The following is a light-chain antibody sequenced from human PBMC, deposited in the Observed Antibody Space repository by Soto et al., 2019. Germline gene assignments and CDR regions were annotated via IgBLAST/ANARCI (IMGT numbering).Light chain of an antibody. CDR3: QSYDSSLSDPYVV. J-gene: IGLJ2*01. Sequence: QSVLTQPPSVSGAPGQRVTISCTGSSFNIGAGYDVHWYQQLPGTAPKLLIYGNNNRPSGVPDRFSGSKSGTSASLAITGLQAEDDADYYCQSYDSSLSDPYVVFGGGTKVTVL. CDR2: GNN. V-gene: IGLV1-40*01. CDR1: SFNIGAGYD.